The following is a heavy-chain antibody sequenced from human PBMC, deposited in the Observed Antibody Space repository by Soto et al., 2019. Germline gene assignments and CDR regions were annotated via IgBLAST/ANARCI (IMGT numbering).Heavy chain of an antibody. D-gene: IGHD3-10*01. V-gene: IGHV1-3*01. CDR2: INAGNGNT. Sequence: ASVKVSCKASGYTFTSYAMHWVRQAPGQRLEWMGWINAGNGNTKYSQKFQGRVTITRDTSASTAYMELSSLRSEDTAVYYCARDRASYYYGSGSYGWFDPWGQGTLVTVSS. CDR1: GYTFTSYA. CDR3: ARDRASYYYGSGSYGWFDP. J-gene: IGHJ5*02.